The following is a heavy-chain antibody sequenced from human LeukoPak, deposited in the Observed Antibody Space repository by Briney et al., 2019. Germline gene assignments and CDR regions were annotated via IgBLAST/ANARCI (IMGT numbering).Heavy chain of an antibody. D-gene: IGHD6-13*01. CDR2: ISGSGCST. CDR1: GFTFSSHA. J-gene: IGHJ4*02. Sequence: GWALTLSCAASGFTFSSHAMSRVRQAPGKRLGWVSAISGSGCSTYYPDPVKRRFTIPRDNSKHKLFLQMDSLMDEDTAVYYCANIAAAGFDYWGQGTLVTVSS. V-gene: IGHV3-23*01. CDR3: ANIAAAGFDY.